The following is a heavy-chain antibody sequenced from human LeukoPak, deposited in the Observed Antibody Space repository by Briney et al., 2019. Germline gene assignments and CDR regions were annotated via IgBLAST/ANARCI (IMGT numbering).Heavy chain of an antibody. V-gene: IGHV3-21*01. CDR3: ARGTTGTTMDAFDI. J-gene: IGHJ3*02. Sequence: GGSLRLSCAASGFTFSSYWMNWVRQAPGKGLEWVSSISSSSSYIYYADSVKGRFTISRDNAKNSLYLQTNSLRTEDTAVYYCARGTTGTTMDAFDIWGQGTMVTVSS. D-gene: IGHD1-1*01. CDR1: GFTFSSYW. CDR2: ISSSSSYI.